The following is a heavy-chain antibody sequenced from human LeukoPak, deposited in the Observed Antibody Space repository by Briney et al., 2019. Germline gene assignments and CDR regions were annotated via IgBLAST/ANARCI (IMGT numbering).Heavy chain of an antibody. Sequence: GGSLRLSCAASGFTFSSYWMSWVRLAPGKGLEWVANIKQDGSEKDYVDSVKGRFTISRDNAKNSLYLQMNRLRAEDTAVYYCARYCGGDCYGMDVWGQGTTVTVSS. CDR1: GFTFSSYW. CDR2: IKQDGSEK. V-gene: IGHV3-7*01. CDR3: ARYCGGDCYGMDV. D-gene: IGHD2-21*01. J-gene: IGHJ6*02.